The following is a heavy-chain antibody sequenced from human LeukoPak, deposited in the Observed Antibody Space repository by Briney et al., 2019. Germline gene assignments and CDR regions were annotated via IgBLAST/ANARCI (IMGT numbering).Heavy chain of an antibody. CDR3: ARDKTYYDFWSGYYLEGDAFDI. CDR2: INPNSGGT. V-gene: IGHV1-2*06. D-gene: IGHD3-3*01. CDR1: GYTFTGYY. J-gene: IGHJ3*02. Sequence: ASVKVSCKASGYTFTGYYMHWVRQAPGQGLEWMGRINPNSGGTNYAQKFQGRVTMTRDTSISTAYMELSRLRSDDTAVYYCARDKTYYDFWSGYYLEGDAFDIWGQGTMVTVSS.